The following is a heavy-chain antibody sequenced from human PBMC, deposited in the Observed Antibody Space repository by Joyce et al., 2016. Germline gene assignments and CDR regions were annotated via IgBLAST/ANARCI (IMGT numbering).Heavy chain of an antibody. CDR3: ARDRVRGVDTDMAGLIIFDF. Sequence: QIQLMQSGAEVKKPGASVKISCEAYGYSFTDYWIHWVRQAPGQAPEWMGTRNRSYGTTSYSNNFQGRVAMSRDTSTEKVYMEVSRLTSKDTAVYFCARDRVRGVDTDMAGLIIFDFWGQGTLIVVSS. CDR2: RNRSYGTT. D-gene: IGHD5-18*01. J-gene: IGHJ4*02. V-gene: IGHV1-46*01. CDR1: GYSFTDYW.